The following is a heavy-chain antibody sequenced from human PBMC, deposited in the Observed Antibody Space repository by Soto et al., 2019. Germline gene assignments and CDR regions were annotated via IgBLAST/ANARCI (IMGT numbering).Heavy chain of an antibody. CDR1: GFTFSSYA. V-gene: IGHV3-30-3*01. CDR2: ISYDGSNK. D-gene: IGHD3-9*01. CDR3: ARDRGDYDILTGYYLGLPDY. Sequence: GGSLRLSCAASGFTFSSYAMHWVRQAPGKGLEWVAVISYDGSNKYYADSVKGRFTISRDNSKNTLYLQMNSLRAEDTAVYYCARDRGDYDILTGYYLGLPDYWGQGTLVTVSS. J-gene: IGHJ4*02.